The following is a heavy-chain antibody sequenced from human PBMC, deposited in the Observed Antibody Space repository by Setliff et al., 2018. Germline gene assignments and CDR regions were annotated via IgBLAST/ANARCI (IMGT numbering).Heavy chain of an antibody. V-gene: IGHV3-11*04. CDR3: ARDDDTSSHYSVFNF. J-gene: IGHJ3*01. Sequence: PGGSLRLSCAASGFSFSGYYMSWVRQAPGKGLEWLSKISGSGTTIFYADSVRGRFTVSRDNSKNTVFLEMNSLRTEDTALYYCARDDDTSSHYSVFNFWGQGTRVTVSS. D-gene: IGHD3-22*01. CDR2: ISGSGTTI. CDR1: GFSFSGYY.